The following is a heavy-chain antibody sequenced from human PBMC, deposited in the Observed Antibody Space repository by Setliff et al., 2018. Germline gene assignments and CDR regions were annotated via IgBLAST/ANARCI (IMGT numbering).Heavy chain of an antibody. CDR3: ARDRQYCSSTSCYTSYFYYYAMDI. CDR1: GGSISSSNW. CDR2: IYHSGST. V-gene: IGHV4-4*02. J-gene: IGHJ6*02. D-gene: IGHD2-2*02. Sequence: PSETLSLTCTVSGGSISSSNWWSWVRQPPGKGLEWIGEIYHSGSTNYNPSLKSRVTISVDTSKNQFSLMLNSVTAADTAVYYCARDRQYCSSTSCYTSYFYYYAMDIWGQGTTVTVSS.